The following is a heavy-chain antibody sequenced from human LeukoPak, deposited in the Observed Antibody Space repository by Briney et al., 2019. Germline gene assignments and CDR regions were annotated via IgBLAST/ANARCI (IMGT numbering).Heavy chain of an antibody. J-gene: IGHJ5*02. V-gene: IGHV1-46*01. CDR1: GYTFTSYY. Sequence: ASVKVSCKASGYTFTSYYMHWVRQAPGQGLEWMGIINPSGGSTSYAQKFQGRVTMTRDMSTSTVYMELSSLRSEDTAVSYCARGGRITGTGDWFDPWGQGTLVTVSS. D-gene: IGHD1-20*01. CDR3: ARGGRITGTGDWFDP. CDR2: INPSGGST.